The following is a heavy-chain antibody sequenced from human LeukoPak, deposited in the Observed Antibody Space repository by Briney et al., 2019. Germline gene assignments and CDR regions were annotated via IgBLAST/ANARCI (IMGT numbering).Heavy chain of an antibody. CDR1: GFTVSSNY. CDR2: IYSGGST. V-gene: IGHV3-53*01. CDR3: ARDRHDSSGYGY. Sequence: PGGSLRLSCAASGFTVSSNYMSWVRQAPGKGLEWVSVIYSGGSTYYADSVKGRFTISRDNSKNTLYLQMNSLRAEDTAVYYCARDRHDSSGYGYWGQGTLVTVSS. D-gene: IGHD3-22*01. J-gene: IGHJ4*02.